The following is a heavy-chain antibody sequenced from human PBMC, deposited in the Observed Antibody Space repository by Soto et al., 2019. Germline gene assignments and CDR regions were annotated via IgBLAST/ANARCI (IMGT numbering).Heavy chain of an antibody. CDR1: GFSFDDYA. CDR2: ISWNSGSR. D-gene: IGHD3-16*01. CDR3: AKDVGGWGSYDS. V-gene: IGHV3-9*01. J-gene: IGHJ5*01. Sequence: EVQLVESGGGLVQPGRSLRLSCAASGFSFDDYAMHWVRQAPGKGLQWVSGISWNSGSRGYADSVKGRFTISRDNAKNSLYLQMNSLSAEDTAFYYCAKDVGGWGSYDSWGQGTLVTVSS.